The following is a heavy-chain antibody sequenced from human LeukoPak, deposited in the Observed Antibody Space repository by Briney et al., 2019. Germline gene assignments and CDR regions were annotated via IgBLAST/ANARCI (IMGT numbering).Heavy chain of an antibody. CDR1: GGSISSYY. Sequence: PSETLSLTCTVSGGSISSYYWSWIRQPPGKGLEWIGYIYYSGSTNYNPSLKSRVTISVDTSKNQFSLKLSSVTAADTAVYYCARLGATQYWYFDLWGRGTLVTVSS. V-gene: IGHV4-59*01. CDR3: ARLGATQYWYFDL. D-gene: IGHD1-26*01. CDR2: IYYSGST. J-gene: IGHJ2*01.